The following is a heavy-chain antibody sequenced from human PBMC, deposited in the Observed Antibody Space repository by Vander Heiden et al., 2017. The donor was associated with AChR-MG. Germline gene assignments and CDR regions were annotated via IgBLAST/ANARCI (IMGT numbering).Heavy chain of an antibody. CDR3: ARGLEDAIDI. CDR1: GYTFTSHR. J-gene: IGHJ3*02. V-gene: IGHV1-18*01. CDR2: ISAYNGDT. Sequence: QVQLVQSGDEVKKPGASVKVSCKVYGYTFTSHRITWVRQAPGQGLEWMGWISAYNGDTDYGHKLQGRVTMTTDRSTNTAYLDLRSLRYDDTAVYYCARGLEDAIDIWGQGTMVTVSS.